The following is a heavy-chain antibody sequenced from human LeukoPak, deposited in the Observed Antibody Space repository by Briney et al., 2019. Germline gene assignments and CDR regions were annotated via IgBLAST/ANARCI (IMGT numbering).Heavy chain of an antibody. CDR2: ITSSRIYI. J-gene: IGHJ6*03. CDR1: GFTFSTYS. CDR3: ARDPYNGAYSEGYYYYFMDV. V-gene: IGHV3-21*01. D-gene: IGHD1-1*01. Sequence: GGSLRLSCAASGFTFSTYSMNWVRQAPGKGLEWVSSITSSRIYIYYADSVKGRFTISRDNAKNSLYLQMNSLRAEDTAVYYCARDPYNGAYSEGYYYYFMDVWGKGTTVTVSS.